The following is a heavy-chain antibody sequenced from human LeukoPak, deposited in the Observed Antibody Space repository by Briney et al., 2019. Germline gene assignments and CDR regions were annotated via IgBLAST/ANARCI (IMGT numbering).Heavy chain of an antibody. Sequence: PSETLSLTCTVSGGSISSFYWSWIRQPPGKGLEWIGYIYYTGSTNYNPSLKSRVTISVDTSKNQFSLKLSSVTAADTAVYHCARCLPELDVWGQGTTVTVSS. CDR3: ARCLPELDV. V-gene: IGHV4-59*08. CDR1: GGSISSFY. CDR2: IYYTGST. J-gene: IGHJ6*02.